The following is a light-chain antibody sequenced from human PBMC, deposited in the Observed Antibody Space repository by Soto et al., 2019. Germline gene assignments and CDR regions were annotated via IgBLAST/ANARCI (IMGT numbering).Light chain of an antibody. Sequence: EIVLTQSPGTLSLSPGERATLSCRASQSVSSSYLAWYQQKPGQAPRLLIYGASSRATGIPDRFSGSGSGTDFTLTISRLEPEDFAVYYCHQYGSSPSFTFGGGTKVEIK. CDR2: GAS. CDR3: HQYGSSPSFT. V-gene: IGKV3-20*01. J-gene: IGKJ4*01. CDR1: QSVSSSY.